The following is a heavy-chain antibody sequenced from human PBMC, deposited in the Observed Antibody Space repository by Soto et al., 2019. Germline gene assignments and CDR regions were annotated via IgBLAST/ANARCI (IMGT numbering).Heavy chain of an antibody. CDR3: ARDQYDSSGNYYGMDV. J-gene: IGHJ6*02. V-gene: IGHV4-4*02. CDR1: GGSVIASTW. D-gene: IGHD3-22*01. Sequence: QVQLQESGPGLVKPSGTLSLTCAVSGGSVIASTWWTWVRRPPGKGLEWIGEIYDTGSTKYNPALKSRVTISVDKSTNQFSLKLSSVTAADTAVYYCARDQYDSSGNYYGMDVWGQGTTVTVSS. CDR2: IYDTGST.